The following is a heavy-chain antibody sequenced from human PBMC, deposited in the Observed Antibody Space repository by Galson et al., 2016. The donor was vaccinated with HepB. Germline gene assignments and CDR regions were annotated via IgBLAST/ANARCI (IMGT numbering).Heavy chain of an antibody. J-gene: IGHJ4*02. CDR1: DDSFSSSSYY. D-gene: IGHD3-10*01. CDR3: VQLWFGELYFDS. V-gene: IGHV4-39*01. Sequence: SETLSLTCSVSDDSFSSSSYYWGWIRQPPGKGLVWIGNIYYLGNTNYNPSLKSRVTISVDTSKKQFSLKLSSVTAADTAVYYCVQLWFGELYFDSWGQEMLVTVSS. CDR2: IYYLGNT.